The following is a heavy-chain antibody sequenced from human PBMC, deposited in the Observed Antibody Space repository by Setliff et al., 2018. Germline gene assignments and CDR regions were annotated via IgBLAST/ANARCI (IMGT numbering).Heavy chain of an antibody. V-gene: IGHV4-34*01. CDR2: INHSGST. CDR3: ARGGVGSYSYKNWFDP. D-gene: IGHD5-18*01. Sequence: SETLSLTCAVYGGSFSGYYWSWIRQPPGKGLEWIGEINHSGSTNYNPSLKSRVTISVDTSKNQFSLKLSSVTAADTAVYYCARGGVGSYSYKNWFDPWGQGTLVTV. J-gene: IGHJ5*02. CDR1: GGSFSGYY.